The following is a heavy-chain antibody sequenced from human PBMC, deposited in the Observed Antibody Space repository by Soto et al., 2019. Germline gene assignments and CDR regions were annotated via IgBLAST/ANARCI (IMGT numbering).Heavy chain of an antibody. D-gene: IGHD3-10*01. V-gene: IGHV4-59*01. CDR1: GDSISRYY. CDR3: ARDQGGEFLKGSGMDV. J-gene: IGHJ6*02. CDR2: IYYSGET. Sequence: QVQLQESGPGLVKPSETLSLTCTVSGDSISRYYWSWIRLSPGKGLEWIGYIYYSGETNYNPSVKSRVTISVASTKIQFSLKLRSVTAADTAVYYCARDQGGEFLKGSGMDVWGQGTTVTVSS.